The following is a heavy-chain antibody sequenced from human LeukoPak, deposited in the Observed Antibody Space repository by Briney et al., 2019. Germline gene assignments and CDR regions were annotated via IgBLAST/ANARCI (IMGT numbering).Heavy chain of an antibody. CDR1: GFTFSSYA. J-gene: IGHJ3*02. CDR3: ARGLNYDYVWGSYRLGAFDI. CDR2: ISFDGSTK. V-gene: IGHV3-30-3*01. D-gene: IGHD3-16*02. Sequence: GGSLRLSCAASGFTFSSYAMHWVRQAPGKGLGWVAVISFDGSTKYYAASLKGRFTTSRDNSKNTLYLQMNSLRAEDTAVYYCARGLNYDYVWGSYRLGAFDIWGQGTMVTVSS.